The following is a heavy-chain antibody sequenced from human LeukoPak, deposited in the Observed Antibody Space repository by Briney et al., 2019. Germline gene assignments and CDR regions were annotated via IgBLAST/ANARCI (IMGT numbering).Heavy chain of an antibody. CDR3: AAYGSSWDY. J-gene: IGHJ4*02. CDR2: ISGDGGRT. CDR1: GFTFDDYA. Sequence: GRSLRLSCAASGFTFDDYAVRWVRQAPGKGLEWVSLISGDGGRTYYADSVKGRFTISRDNSKNSLYLQMNSLRTEDTALYYCAAYGSSWDYWGQGTLVTVSS. D-gene: IGHD6-13*01. V-gene: IGHV3-43*02.